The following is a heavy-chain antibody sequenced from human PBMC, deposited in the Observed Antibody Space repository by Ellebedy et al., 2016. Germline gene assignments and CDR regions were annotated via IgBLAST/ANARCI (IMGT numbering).Heavy chain of an antibody. J-gene: IGHJ3*01. CDR3: ARDRTSLTTLTPDAFDV. CDR2: TYYKSKWFN. CDR1: GDSVSSDSAA. Sequence: SQTLSLTCAISGDSVSSDSAAWNWIRQPPSRGLEWLGRTYYKSKWFNDYAESVKSRMTLHPATSKNQFSLQLNSVTPEDTAVYYCARDRTSLTTLTPDAFDVWGQGTMVTVSS. V-gene: IGHV6-1*01. D-gene: IGHD4-11*01.